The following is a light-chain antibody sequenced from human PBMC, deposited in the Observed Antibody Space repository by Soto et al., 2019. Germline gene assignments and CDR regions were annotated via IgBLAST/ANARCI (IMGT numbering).Light chain of an antibody. CDR1: QSVLYNSNSKNY. Sequence: IVMTQSPDSLAVSLGDRSTINCNSSQSVLYNSNSKNYLAWYQQKGGQAPRLLIHGASNRATGIPDRFSGSGSGTDFTLTISSLEPEDSAVYYCQKRHMWPIKFGQGTRLEIK. CDR3: QKRHMWPIK. V-gene: IGKV4-1*01. CDR2: GAS. J-gene: IGKJ5*01.